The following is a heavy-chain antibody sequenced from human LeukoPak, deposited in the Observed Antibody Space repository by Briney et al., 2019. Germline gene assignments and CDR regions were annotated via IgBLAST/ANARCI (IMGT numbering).Heavy chain of an antibody. D-gene: IGHD3-10*01. V-gene: IGHV4-39*07. Sequence: SETLSHTCTVSGGSISSSSYYWGWIRQSPGKGLEWIGSIYYSGSTNYNPSLKSRVTISVDTSKNQFSLKLSSVTAADTAVYYCARGTMVRGEYIDYWGQGTLVTVSS. J-gene: IGHJ4*02. CDR3: ARGTMVRGEYIDY. CDR2: IYYSGST. CDR1: GGSISSSSYY.